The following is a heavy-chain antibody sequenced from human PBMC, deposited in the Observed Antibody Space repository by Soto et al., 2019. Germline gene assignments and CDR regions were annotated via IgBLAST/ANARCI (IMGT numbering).Heavy chain of an antibody. V-gene: IGHV5-51*01. CDR3: ARHASCASHPCYYYYGLDV. CDR2: IYPGDSNI. Sequence: PVESLKISCKVSGYTFTNSWIGWVRQMPGKGLEWMGIIYPGDSNIRYSPSFQGQVTISADKSTNTAYLQWSSLKASDTAMYYCARHASCASHPCYYYYGLDVWGQGTTVTVSS. CDR1: GYTFTNSW. D-gene: IGHD2-15*01. J-gene: IGHJ6*02.